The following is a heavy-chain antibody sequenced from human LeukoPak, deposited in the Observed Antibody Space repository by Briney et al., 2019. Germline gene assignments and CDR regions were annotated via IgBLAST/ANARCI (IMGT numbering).Heavy chain of an antibody. Sequence: PSETLSLTCTDSGGSISSYYWSWIRQPPGKGLEWIGYIYYSGSTNYNPSLKSRVTISVDTSKNQFSLKLSSVTAADTAVYYCAVSSWSLETFDYWGQGTLVTVSS. J-gene: IGHJ4*02. CDR2: IYYSGST. D-gene: IGHD6-13*01. CDR1: GGSISSYY. V-gene: IGHV4-59*01. CDR3: AVSSWSLETFDY.